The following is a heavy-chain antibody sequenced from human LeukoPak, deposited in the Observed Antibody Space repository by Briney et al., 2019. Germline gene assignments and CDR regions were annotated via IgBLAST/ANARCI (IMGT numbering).Heavy chain of an antibody. CDR3: ARDTPNYDILTGYPYWYFDL. CDR2: ISSSGSTI. D-gene: IGHD3-9*01. J-gene: IGHJ2*01. CDR1: GFTFSSYE. V-gene: IGHV3-48*03. Sequence: GGSLRLSCAASGFTFSSYEMNWVRQAPGKGLEWVSYISSSGSTIYYADSVKGRFTISRDNAKNSLYLQMNSLRAEDTAVYYCARDTPNYDILTGYPYWYFDLWGRGTLVTVSS.